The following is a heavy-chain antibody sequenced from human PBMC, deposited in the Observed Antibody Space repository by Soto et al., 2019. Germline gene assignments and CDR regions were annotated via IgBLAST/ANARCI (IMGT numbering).Heavy chain of an antibody. CDR3: ARRGGRAVEKDWYFDL. J-gene: IGHJ2*01. CDR2: INPSGGST. CDR1: GYTFTSYY. Sequence: QVQLVQSGAEVKKPGASVKVSCKASGYTFTSYYMHWVRQAPGQGLEWMGIINPSGGSTSYAQQFQGRVTMTRDTSRSTVYMELSSLRYEDKAVYYCARRGGRAVEKDWYFDLWGRGTLVTVSS. D-gene: IGHD6-19*01. V-gene: IGHV1-46*01.